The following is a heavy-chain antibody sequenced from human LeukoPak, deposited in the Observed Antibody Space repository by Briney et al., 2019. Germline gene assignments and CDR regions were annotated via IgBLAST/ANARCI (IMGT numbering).Heavy chain of an antibody. J-gene: IGHJ6*02. Sequence: SETLSLTCAVYGGSFSGYYWRWIRQPPGKGLEWIGEINHSGSTNYNPSLKSRVTISVDTSKNQFSLKLSSVTAADTAVYYCARVGDYVYYGMDVWGQGTTVTVSS. CDR3: ARVGDYVYYGMDV. V-gene: IGHV4-34*01. CDR2: INHSGST. CDR1: GGSFSGYY.